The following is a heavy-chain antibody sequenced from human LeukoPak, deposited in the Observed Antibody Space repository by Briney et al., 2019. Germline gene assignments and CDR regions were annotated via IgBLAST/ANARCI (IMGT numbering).Heavy chain of an antibody. CDR3: ARDLARYCSSTSCPFDY. CDR1: GVTFSNYW. V-gene: IGHV3-7*01. CDR2: IRQDGGEK. D-gene: IGHD2-2*01. J-gene: IGHJ4*02. Sequence: GGSLRLSCAASGVTFSNYWMSWVRQAPGKGLEWGANIRQDGGEKYYVDSVKGRFSISRDDAKNSLYLQMNSLRAEDTAVYYCARDLARYCSSTSCPFDYWGQGTLVTVSS.